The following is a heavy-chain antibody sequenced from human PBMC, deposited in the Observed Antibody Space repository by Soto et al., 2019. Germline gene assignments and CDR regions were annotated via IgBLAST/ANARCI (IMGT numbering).Heavy chain of an antibody. J-gene: IGHJ3*02. Sequence: ASVKVSCKASGYTFTSYYMHWVRQAPGQGLEWMGIINPSGGSTSYAQKFQGRVNMTRDTSTSTVYMELSSPRFEDTAVYFCAIGATYYYDSSGYPDAFDIWGQGTMVTVSS. CDR2: INPSGGST. CDR3: AIGATYYYDSSGYPDAFDI. V-gene: IGHV1-46*01. D-gene: IGHD3-22*01. CDR1: GYTFTSYY.